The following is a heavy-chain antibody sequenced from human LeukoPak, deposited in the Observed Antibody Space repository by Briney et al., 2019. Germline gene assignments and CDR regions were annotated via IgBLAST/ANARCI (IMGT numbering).Heavy chain of an antibody. CDR1: GGSISSSSYY. D-gene: IGHD3-16*02. CDR2: IYYSGST. CDR3: ARSTYYDYVWGSYRPFDY. J-gene: IGHJ4*02. Sequence: SETLPLTCTVSGGSISSSSYYWGWIRQPPGKGLEWIGSIYYSGSTYYNPSLKSRVTISVDTSKNQFSLKLSSVTAADTAVYYCARSTYYDYVWGSYRPFDYWGQGTLVTVSS. V-gene: IGHV4-39*01.